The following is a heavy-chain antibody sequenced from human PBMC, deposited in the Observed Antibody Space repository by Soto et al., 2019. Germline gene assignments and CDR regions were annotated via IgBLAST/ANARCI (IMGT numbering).Heavy chain of an antibody. Sequence: GGSLRLSCAASGFTFSSYGMHWVRQAPGKGLEWVAVIWYDGSNKYYADSVKGRFTISRDNSKNTLYLQMNSLRAEDTAVYYCARGWGKGGYGMDVWGQGTTVTVSS. D-gene: IGHD7-27*01. CDR1: GFTFSSYG. CDR2: IWYDGSNK. CDR3: ARGWGKGGYGMDV. V-gene: IGHV3-33*01. J-gene: IGHJ6*02.